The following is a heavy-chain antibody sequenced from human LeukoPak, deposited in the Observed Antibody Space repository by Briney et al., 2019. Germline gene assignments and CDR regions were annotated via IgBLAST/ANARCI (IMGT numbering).Heavy chain of an antibody. D-gene: IGHD3-3*01. V-gene: IGHV4-38-2*01. CDR3: ARTYYDFWSGFNAFDI. Sequence: PSETLSLTCAVSGYSTSSGYYWGWIRQPPGKGLEWIGSIYHSGSTYYNPSLKSRVTISVDTSKNQFSLKLSSVTAADTAVYYCARTYYDFWSGFNAFDIWGQGTMVTVSS. J-gene: IGHJ3*02. CDR1: GYSTSSGYY. CDR2: IYHSGST.